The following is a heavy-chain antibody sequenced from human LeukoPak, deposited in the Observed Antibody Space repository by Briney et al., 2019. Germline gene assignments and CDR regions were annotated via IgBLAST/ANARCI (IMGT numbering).Heavy chain of an antibody. D-gene: IGHD2-8*01. CDR1: GFTFSSYA. V-gene: IGHV3-23*01. Sequence: PGGSLRLSCAASGFTFSSYAMSWVRQAPGKGLEWVSAISGSGGSTYYADSVKGRFTISRDNSKNTLYLQMNSLRAEDTAVYYCAKDSFTYCTNGVCWFDPWGQGTLVTVSS. CDR3: AKDSFTYCTNGVCWFDP. J-gene: IGHJ5*02. CDR2: ISGSGGST.